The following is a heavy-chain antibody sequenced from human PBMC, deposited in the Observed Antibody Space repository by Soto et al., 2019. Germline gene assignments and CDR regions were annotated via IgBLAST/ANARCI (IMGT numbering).Heavy chain of an antibody. J-gene: IGHJ5*02. CDR3: ARDVAFGYSGYDFNWFDP. CDR2: ISSSSSYI. D-gene: IGHD5-12*01. CDR1: GFTFSSYS. Sequence: EVQLVESGGGLVKPGGSLRLSCAASGFTFSSYSMNWVRQAPGKGLEWVSSISSSSSYIYYADSVKGRFTISRDNAKNSLYLQMNSLRAEDTAVYYCARDVAFGYSGYDFNWFDPWGQGTLVTVSS. V-gene: IGHV3-21*01.